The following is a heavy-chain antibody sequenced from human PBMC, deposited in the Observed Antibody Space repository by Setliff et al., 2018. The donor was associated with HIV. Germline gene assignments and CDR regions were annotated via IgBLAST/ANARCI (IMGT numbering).Heavy chain of an antibody. CDR3: ARGRYPQWLVTSDAFDI. J-gene: IGHJ3*02. CDR2: INTNTGNP. CDR1: GYTFTSYA. V-gene: IGHV7-4-1*02. Sequence: ASVKVSCKASGYTFTSYAMNWVRQAPGQGLEWMGWINTNTGNPTYAQGFTGRFVFSLDTSVSTAYLQISSLKAEDTAVYYCARGRYPQWLVTSDAFDIWGQGTMVTVSS. D-gene: IGHD6-19*01.